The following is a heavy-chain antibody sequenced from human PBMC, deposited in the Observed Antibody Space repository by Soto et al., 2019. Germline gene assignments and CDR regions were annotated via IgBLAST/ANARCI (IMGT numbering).Heavy chain of an antibody. Sequence: ETLSLTCTVSGGSISSSSYYWGWIRQPPGKGLEWIGSIYYSGSTYYNPSLKSRVTISVDTSKNQFSLKLSSVTAADTAVYYCARIIAVAEGVPAWFDPWGQGTLVTVSS. CDR3: ARIIAVAEGVPAWFDP. V-gene: IGHV4-39*01. D-gene: IGHD6-19*01. CDR2: IYYSGST. J-gene: IGHJ5*02. CDR1: GGSISSSSYY.